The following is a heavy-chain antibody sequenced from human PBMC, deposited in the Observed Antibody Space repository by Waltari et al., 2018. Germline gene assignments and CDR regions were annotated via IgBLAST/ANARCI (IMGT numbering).Heavy chain of an antibody. CDR3: ASGNSHAFDL. CDR1: GFAFSSYC. D-gene: IGHD1-7*01. V-gene: IGHV3-74*01. CDR2: INSDGSGT. J-gene: IGHJ3*01. Sequence: EVQLVGSGGGLVQPGGSLRVSCTASGFAFSSYCMHWVRQIPGKGLGWVSRINSDGSGTSYAEYAKGRFTISRDNAKNTLFLQMNSLRGEDTAVYYCASGNSHAFDLWGQGTMVTVSS.